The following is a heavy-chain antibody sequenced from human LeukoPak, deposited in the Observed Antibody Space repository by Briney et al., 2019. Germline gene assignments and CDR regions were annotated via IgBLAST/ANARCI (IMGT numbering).Heavy chain of an antibody. J-gene: IGHJ6*03. CDR2: IYYNGNT. CDR3: ARVNPYYYYMDV. CDR1: GGSVRGYY. V-gene: IGHV4-59*02. D-gene: IGHD1-14*01. Sequence: PSETLSLTCNVSGGSVRGYYWSWIRQPPGKGLEWIGYIYYNGNTNYNPSLNSRVTISIDTSKSQFSLKLNSVTAADTAVFYCARVNPYYYYMDVWGKGTTVTISS.